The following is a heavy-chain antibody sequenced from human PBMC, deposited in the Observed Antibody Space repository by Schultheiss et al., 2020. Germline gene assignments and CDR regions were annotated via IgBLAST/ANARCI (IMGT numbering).Heavy chain of an antibody. V-gene: IGHV3-74*01. J-gene: IGHJ4*02. CDR1: GFTFSSYS. Sequence: GGSLRLSCAASGFTFSSYSMNWVRQAPGKGLVWVSRINGDGSSTSYADSVKGRFSISRENGKNTLYLQMNSLRAEDTAVYYCTVLAGDYWGQGTLVTVSS. CDR2: INGDGSST. CDR3: TVLAGDY. D-gene: IGHD6-13*01.